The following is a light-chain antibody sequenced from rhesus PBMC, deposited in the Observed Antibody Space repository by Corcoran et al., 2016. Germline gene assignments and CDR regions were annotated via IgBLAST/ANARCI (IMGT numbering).Light chain of an antibody. Sequence: EIVMTQSPATLSLSPGERGTLSCRASQSVNSNLAWYQQKPGQAPRLLSYDSSNRATGIPDRFSGSGSGTDFTLTISSLEPEDVGVYYCQQESSWPLTFGGGTKVEIK. CDR2: DSS. V-gene: IGKV3-35*01. J-gene: IGKJ4*01. CDR1: QSVNSN. CDR3: QQESSWPLT.